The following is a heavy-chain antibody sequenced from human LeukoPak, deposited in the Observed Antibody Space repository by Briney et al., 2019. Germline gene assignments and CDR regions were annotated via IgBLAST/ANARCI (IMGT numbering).Heavy chain of an antibody. Sequence: ASVKVSCKASGYTFTSYYMHWVRQAPGQGLEWMGIINPSGGSTSYAQKFQGRVTMTRDMSTSTVYMELSSLRSEDTAVYYCARDPTVYDFWSGYRPPYYMDVWGKGTTVTVSS. CDR2: INPSGGST. CDR3: ARDPTVYDFWSGYRPPYYMDV. J-gene: IGHJ6*03. D-gene: IGHD3-3*01. CDR1: GYTFTSYY. V-gene: IGHV1-46*01.